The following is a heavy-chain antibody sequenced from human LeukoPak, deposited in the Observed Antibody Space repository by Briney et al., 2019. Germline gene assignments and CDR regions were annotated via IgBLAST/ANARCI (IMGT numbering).Heavy chain of an antibody. Sequence: GGSLRLSCAASGFTFSNYWKTWVRQAPGKGLELVANIKQDGSEKYYVDSVKGRFTISRDNAKNSLYLQMNSLRAEDTAVYYGARSETTYYYDSSVYFYYYYGMDVWGQGTTVTVSS. CDR3: ARSETTYYYDSSVYFYYYYGMDV. CDR1: GFTFSNYW. CDR2: IKQDGSEK. D-gene: IGHD3-22*01. J-gene: IGHJ6*02. V-gene: IGHV3-7*01.